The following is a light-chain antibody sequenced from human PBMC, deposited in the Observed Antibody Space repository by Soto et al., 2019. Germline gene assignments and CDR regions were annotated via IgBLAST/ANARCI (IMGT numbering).Light chain of an antibody. V-gene: IGKV1-9*01. CDR2: AAS. J-gene: IGKJ5*01. CDR3: QQYYSYPIT. Sequence: ILLTQSPSSLSASVGDRVTITCRASQGIDTSLAWYQQKPGKAPKLLIYAASTLQSGVPSRFSGSGSGTDFTLTISCLQSEDFATYYCQQYYSYPITFGQGTRLEIK. CDR1: QGIDTS.